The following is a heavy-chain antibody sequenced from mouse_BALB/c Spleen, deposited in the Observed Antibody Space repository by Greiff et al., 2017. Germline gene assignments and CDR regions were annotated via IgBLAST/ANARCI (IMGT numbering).Heavy chain of an antibody. V-gene: IGHV14-1*02. CDR3: ARNYRYDALDY. Sequence: VQLQQSGAELVRPGALVKLSCKASGFNIKDYYMPWVKQRPEQGLEWIGWIDPENGNTIYDPKFQGKASITADTSSNTAYLQLSSLTSEDTAVYYCARNYRYDALDYWGQGTTLTVSS. CDR2: IDPENGNT. CDR1: GFNIKDYY. D-gene: IGHD2-14*01. J-gene: IGHJ2*01.